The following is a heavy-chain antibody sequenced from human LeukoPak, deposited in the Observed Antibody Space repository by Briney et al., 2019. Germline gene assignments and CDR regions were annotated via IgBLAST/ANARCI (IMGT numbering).Heavy chain of an antibody. Sequence: PSETLSLTCAVYGGSFSGYYWSWIRQPPGKGLEWIGEINHSGSTNYNPSLKSRVTISVDTSKNQFSLKLSSVTAAGTAVYYCACTLGEYDYWGQGTLVTVSS. CDR3: ACTLGEYDY. CDR1: GGSFSGYY. CDR2: INHSGST. V-gene: IGHV4-34*01. J-gene: IGHJ4*02. D-gene: IGHD3-10*01.